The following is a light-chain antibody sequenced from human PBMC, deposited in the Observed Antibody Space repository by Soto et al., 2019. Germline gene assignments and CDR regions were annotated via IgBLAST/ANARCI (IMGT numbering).Light chain of an antibody. V-gene: IGKV3-20*01. Sequence: EIVLTQSPGTLSLSPGERATLSCRASQSVSSSYLAWYQQKPGQAHRLLIYGASSRATGIPDRFSGSGSGPHFTLTSSRLEPEDFAVYYCQQYGSSPLTYTFGQVTKLEIK. J-gene: IGKJ2*01. CDR1: QSVSSSY. CDR3: QQYGSSPLTYT. CDR2: GAS.